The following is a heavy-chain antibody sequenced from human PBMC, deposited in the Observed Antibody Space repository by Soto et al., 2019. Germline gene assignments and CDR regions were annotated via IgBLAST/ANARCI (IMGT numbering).Heavy chain of an antibody. CDR2: IIASGRST. V-gene: IGHV3-23*01. CDR1: GFTFSTFA. J-gene: IGHJ4*02. Sequence: PGGSLRLSCETSGFTFSTFAITWVRQAPGKGLEWVSGIIASGRSTYYADFVKGRFTISRDNFKNTLYLQMNSLRAEDTAIYYCAKEEVAGYFEFWGQGTLVTVSS. CDR3: AKEEVAGYFEF. D-gene: IGHD6-19*01.